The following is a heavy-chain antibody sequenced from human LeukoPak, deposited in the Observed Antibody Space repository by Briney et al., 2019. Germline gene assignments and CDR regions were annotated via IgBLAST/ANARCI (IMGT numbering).Heavy chain of an antibody. V-gene: IGHV3-23*01. CDR3: AKSGSGWYDFDY. Sequence: GSLRLSCAASGFTFSSDAMSWVCQAPGKGLEWVSVISGSGSTTYYADSVKGRFTISRDNPKNTLYLQMNSLRADDTAVYYCAKSGSGWYDFDYWGQGTLVTVSS. CDR2: ISGSGSTT. J-gene: IGHJ4*02. D-gene: IGHD6-19*01. CDR1: GFTFSSDA.